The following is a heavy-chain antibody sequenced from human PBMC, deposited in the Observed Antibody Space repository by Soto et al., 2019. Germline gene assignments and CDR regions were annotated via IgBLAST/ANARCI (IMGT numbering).Heavy chain of an antibody. CDR3: ARGGPAAGRPFDY. D-gene: IGHD6-13*01. V-gene: IGHV4-31*03. J-gene: IGHJ4*02. CDR2: IHDSGST. Sequence: QVQLQESGPGLVKPSQTLSLTCTVSGGSISSGASYWSWIRQHPGKGLEWIGYIHDSGSTYYNPSLRSRVTISVDTSQTQLSLKLSSVTAADTAVYSCARGGPAAGRPFDYWGQGTLVTVSS. CDR1: GGSISSGASY.